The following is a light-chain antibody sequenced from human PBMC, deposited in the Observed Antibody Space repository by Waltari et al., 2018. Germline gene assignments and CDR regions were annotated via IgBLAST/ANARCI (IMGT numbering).Light chain of an antibody. CDR2: WAS. V-gene: IGKV4-1*01. CDR1: PSVLHSSNNKNY. Sequence: DIVMTQSPDSLAVSLGERATINCKSSPSVLHSSNNKNYLTWYQQKPGQPPKLLIYWASTRESGVPDRFSGSGSGTDFTLTISSLQAADVAVYYCQQYYSTPITFGQGTRLEIK. J-gene: IGKJ5*01. CDR3: QQYYSTPIT.